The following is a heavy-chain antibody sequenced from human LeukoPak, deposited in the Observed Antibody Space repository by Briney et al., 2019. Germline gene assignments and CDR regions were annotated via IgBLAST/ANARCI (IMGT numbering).Heavy chain of an antibody. CDR1: GSTFSSFG. V-gene: IGHV3-30*02. Sequence: PGGSLRLSCAASGSTFSSFGMHWVRQAPGKGLEWVAFIHSDGSNSYYADSVKGRFTISRDTSKNTLYLQMNSLRAEDTALYYCANYYYDNSADCRTFDIWGQGTMVTVSS. CDR3: ANYYYDNSADCRTFDI. D-gene: IGHD3-22*01. CDR2: IHSDGSNS. J-gene: IGHJ3*02.